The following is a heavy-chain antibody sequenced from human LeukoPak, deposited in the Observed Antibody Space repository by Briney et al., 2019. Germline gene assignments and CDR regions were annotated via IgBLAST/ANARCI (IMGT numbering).Heavy chain of an antibody. CDR2: IYYSGST. J-gene: IGHJ4*02. CDR3: ARDRPYYYDSSGYRFPFDY. V-gene: IGHV4-39*07. D-gene: IGHD3-22*01. Sequence: SETLSLTCTVSGGSISSSSYYWGWIRQPPGKGLEWIGSIYYSGSTYYNPSLKSRVTISVDTSKNQFSLKLSSVAAADTAVYYCARDRPYYYDSSGYRFPFDYWGQGTLVTVSS. CDR1: GGSISSSSYY.